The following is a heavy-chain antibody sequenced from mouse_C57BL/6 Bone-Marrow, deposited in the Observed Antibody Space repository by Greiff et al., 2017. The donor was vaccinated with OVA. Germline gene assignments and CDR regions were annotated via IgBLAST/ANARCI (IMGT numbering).Heavy chain of an antibody. D-gene: IGHD1-1*01. Sequence: EVKLMESGGGLVKPGGSLNLSCAASGFTFSSYAMSWVRQTPEKRLEWVATISDGGSYTYYPDNVKGRFTISRDNAKNNLYLQMSHLKSEDTAMYYCAGVLRYFDVWGTGTTVTVSS. CDR1: GFTFSSYA. J-gene: IGHJ1*03. V-gene: IGHV5-4*03. CDR3: AGVLRYFDV. CDR2: ISDGGSYT.